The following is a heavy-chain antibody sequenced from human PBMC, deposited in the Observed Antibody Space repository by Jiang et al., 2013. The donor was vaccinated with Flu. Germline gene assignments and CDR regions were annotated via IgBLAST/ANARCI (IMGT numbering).Heavy chain of an antibody. CDR3: ARDPGSRDYGLDV. J-gene: IGHJ6*02. V-gene: IGHV1-69*06. CDR2: IRPIFGTP. D-gene: IGHD5-12*01. Sequence: QLVESGAEVKKPGSSVRVSCKASGGTFSTNAVNWVRQAPGHGLEWMGGIRPIFGTPYYAQKFQDRVTIIADTSTGTVYMALSSLRSEDTAVYYCARDPGSRDYGLDVWGQGTTVTVSS. CDR1: GGTFSTNA.